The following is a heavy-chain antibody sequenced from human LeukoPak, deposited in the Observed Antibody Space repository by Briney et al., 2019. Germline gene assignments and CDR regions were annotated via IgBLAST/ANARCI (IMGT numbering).Heavy chain of an antibody. CDR2: IIWNSASM. Sequence: GGSLRLSCAASGFNFDNYAMHWVRQVPGKGLEWVSGIIWNSASMDYADSVKGRFTISRDNSKNTLYLQMNSLRAEDTAVYYCAKTRDGDIPYWGQGTLVTVSS. J-gene: IGHJ4*02. CDR3: AKTRDGDIPY. D-gene: IGHD4-17*01. V-gene: IGHV3-9*01. CDR1: GFNFDNYA.